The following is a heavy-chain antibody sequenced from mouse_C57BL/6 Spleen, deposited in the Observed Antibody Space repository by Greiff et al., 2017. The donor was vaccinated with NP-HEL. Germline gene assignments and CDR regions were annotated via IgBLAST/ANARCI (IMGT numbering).Heavy chain of an antibody. CDR1: GYTFTSYW. Sequence: EVQLQQSGTVLARPGASVKMSCKTSGYTFTSYWMHWVKQRPGQGLEWIGAIYPGNSDTSYNQKFKGKAKLTAVTAASTAYMELSSLTNEDSAVYYCTRGYYGSSLGAMDYWGQGTSVTVSS. CDR3: TRGYYGSSLGAMDY. CDR2: IYPGNSDT. J-gene: IGHJ4*01. V-gene: IGHV1-5*01. D-gene: IGHD1-1*01.